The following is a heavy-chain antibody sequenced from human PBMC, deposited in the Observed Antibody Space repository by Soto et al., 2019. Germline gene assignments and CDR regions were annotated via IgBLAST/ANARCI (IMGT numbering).Heavy chain of an antibody. Sequence: QVQLVQSGAEVKKPGSSVKVSCKASGGTFTSYAISWVRQAPGQGLEWVGGIIPIFGTADYAQKFQGRVTIIADESTSTAYMELSSLRSADTAVYYCATMKGGYQSYYYGMDVWGQGTTVTVSS. CDR3: ATMKGGYQSYYYGMDV. D-gene: IGHD3-16*02. CDR1: GGTFTSYA. J-gene: IGHJ6*02. CDR2: IIPIFGTA. V-gene: IGHV1-69*12.